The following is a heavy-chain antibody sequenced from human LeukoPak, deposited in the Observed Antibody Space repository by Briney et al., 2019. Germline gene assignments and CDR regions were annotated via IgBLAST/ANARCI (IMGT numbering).Heavy chain of an antibody. D-gene: IGHD3-22*01. V-gene: IGHV4-39*07. CDR3: ARVLAADSSGYYYNAFDI. CDR2: IYHSGST. CDR1: GGSISSSSYY. J-gene: IGHJ3*02. Sequence: SETLSLTCTVSGGSISSSSYYWGWIRQPPGKGLEWIGIIYHSGSTYYNPSLKSRVTISVDTSKNQFSLRLSSVTAADTAVYYCARVLAADSSGYYYNAFDIWGQGTMVTVFS.